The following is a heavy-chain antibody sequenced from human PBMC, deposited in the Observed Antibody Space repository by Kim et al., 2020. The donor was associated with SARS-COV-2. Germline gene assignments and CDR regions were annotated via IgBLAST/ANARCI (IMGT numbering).Heavy chain of an antibody. CDR2: IIPIFGTA. CDR3: AREISYCGGDCHGGAFDI. J-gene: IGHJ3*02. D-gene: IGHD2-21*02. Sequence: SVKVSCKASGGTFSSYAISWVRQAPGQGLEWMGGIIPIFGTANYAQKFQGRVTITADESTSTAYMELSSLRSEDTAVYYCAREISYCGGDCHGGAFDIWGQGTMVTVSS. CDR1: GGTFSSYA. V-gene: IGHV1-69*13.